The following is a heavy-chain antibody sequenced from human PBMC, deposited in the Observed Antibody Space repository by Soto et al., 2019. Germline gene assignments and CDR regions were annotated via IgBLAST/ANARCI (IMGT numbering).Heavy chain of an antibody. CDR2: ISSSGSTI. J-gene: IGHJ4*02. D-gene: IGHD1-1*01. V-gene: IGHV3-11*01. CDR3: TKMTHGALEPLDY. CDR1: GFTFSDYY. Sequence: GGFLRLSCAASGFTFSDYYMSWIRQAPGKGLEWVSYISSSGSTIYYADSVKGRFTISRDNAKNSLYLQMNSLRAEDTAVYYCTKMTHGALEPLDYWGQGTLVTVSS.